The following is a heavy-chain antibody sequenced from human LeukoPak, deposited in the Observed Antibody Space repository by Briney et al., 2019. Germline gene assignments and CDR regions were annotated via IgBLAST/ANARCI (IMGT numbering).Heavy chain of an antibody. CDR1: GFTFSSYA. V-gene: IGHV3-23*01. Sequence: GGSLRLSCAASGFTFSSYAMSWVRQAPGKWLEWVSAISGSGGSTYYADSVKGRFTISRDNSKNTLYLQMNSLRAEDTAVYYCATASSSWSYYFDYWGQGTLVTVSS. CDR2: ISGSGGST. D-gene: IGHD6-13*01. CDR3: ATASSSWSYYFDY. J-gene: IGHJ4*02.